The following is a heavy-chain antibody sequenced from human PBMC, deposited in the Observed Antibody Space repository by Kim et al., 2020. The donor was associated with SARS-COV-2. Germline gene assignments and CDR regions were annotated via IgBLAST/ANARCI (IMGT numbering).Heavy chain of an antibody. CDR3: ANYRRSSAAGNFDY. D-gene: IGHD6-13*01. CDR2: ISGSGGST. CDR1: GFTFSSYA. V-gene: IGHV3-23*01. J-gene: IGHJ4*02. Sequence: GGSLRLSCSASGFTFSSYAMSWVRQAPGKGLEWVSAISGSGGSTYYADSVKGRFTISRDNSKNTLYLQMNSLRAEDTAVYYCANYRRSSAAGNFDYWGQGTLVTVSS.